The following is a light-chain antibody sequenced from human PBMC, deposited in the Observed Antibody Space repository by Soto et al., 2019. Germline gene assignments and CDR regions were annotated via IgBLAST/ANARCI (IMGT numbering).Light chain of an antibody. V-gene: IGLV2-8*01. CDR1: SSDVGDYDY. Sequence: QSVLTQPPSASGSPGQSVTISCTGTSSDVGDYDYVSWYQQHSGKAPKLLIFEVNKRPSGVPNRFSGSKSGNTASLTVSGLQAEDEAHYYCTSYAGNATPFLFGGGTQLTVL. J-gene: IGLJ2*01. CDR3: TSYAGNATPFL. CDR2: EVN.